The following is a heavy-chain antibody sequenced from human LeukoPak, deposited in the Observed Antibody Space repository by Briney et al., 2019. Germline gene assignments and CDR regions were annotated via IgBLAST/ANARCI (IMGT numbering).Heavy chain of an antibody. Sequence: PGGSLRLSCAASGFTFSSYAMSWVCQAPGKGLEWVSAISGSGGSTYYADSVKGRFTISRDNSKNTLYLQMDSLRAEDTAVYYCAKGMGITIFGVVISYYYYGMDVWGQGTTVTVSS. CDR2: ISGSGGST. J-gene: IGHJ6*02. V-gene: IGHV3-23*01. D-gene: IGHD3-3*01. CDR3: AKGMGITIFGVVISYYYYGMDV. CDR1: GFTFSSYA.